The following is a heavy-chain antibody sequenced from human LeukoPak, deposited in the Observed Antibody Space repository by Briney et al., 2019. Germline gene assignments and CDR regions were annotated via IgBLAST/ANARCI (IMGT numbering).Heavy chain of an antibody. CDR1: GFTFSSYW. V-gene: IGHV3-7*03. J-gene: IGHJ5*02. CDR2: INHNGNVN. CDR3: VKDRFGSFDP. D-gene: IGHD5-18*01. Sequence: GGSLRLSCAASGFTFSSYWMNWARQAPGKGLEWVASINHNGNVNYYVDSVKGRFTISRDNAKNTLDLQMSSLRAEDTAVYYCVKDRFGSFDPWGQGTLVTVSS.